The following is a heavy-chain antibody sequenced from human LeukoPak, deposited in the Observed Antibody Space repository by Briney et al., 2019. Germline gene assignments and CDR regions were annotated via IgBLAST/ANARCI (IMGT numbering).Heavy chain of an antibody. CDR3: ARDPAGGQYDFWSGFYRFHS. CDR2: ISSSGTYI. CDR1: GFSFITSN. V-gene: IGHV3-21*01. Sequence: GGSLRLSCAASGFSFITSNMNWVRQAPGKGLEWVSSISSSGTYIYYVDSVKGRFTISRGNAKNSLYLQMNSLRAEDTAVYYCARDPAGGQYDFWSGFYRFHSWGQGTLVTVSS. D-gene: IGHD3-3*01. J-gene: IGHJ4*02.